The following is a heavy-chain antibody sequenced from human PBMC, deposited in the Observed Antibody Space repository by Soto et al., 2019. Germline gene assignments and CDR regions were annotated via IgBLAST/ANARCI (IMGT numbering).Heavy chain of an antibody. CDR1: GLNFGIFA. D-gene: IGHD4-17*01. V-gene: IGHV3-9*01. CDR3: AKDKSTGEYSYYRYMDV. Sequence: EVQLVESGGGLARPDGPRRLSVEASGLNFGIFALHGVRKVPGRGLGWVSAISWNSGQLDYADSGRGRFTISRDNGKNSLYLEMNSLRPDDTALYFCAKDKSTGEYSYYRYMDVWGRGTTVIVSS. CDR2: ISWNSGQL. J-gene: IGHJ6*03.